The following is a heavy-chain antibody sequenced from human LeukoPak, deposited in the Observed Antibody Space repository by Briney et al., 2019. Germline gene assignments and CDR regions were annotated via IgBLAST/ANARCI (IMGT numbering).Heavy chain of an antibody. J-gene: IGHJ4*02. V-gene: IGHV4-39*01. CDR1: GDSISSSSFF. Sequence: PSETLSLTCTVSGDSISSSSFFWSWIRQLPGGGLEYIGSIFYTGSTYYNPSLKSRVTISIETSKNQFSLRLRSVTAADTAVFHCARLISSHHSFDYWGQGTLVTVSS. CDR2: IFYTGST. CDR3: ARLISSHHSFDY. D-gene: IGHD2/OR15-2a*01.